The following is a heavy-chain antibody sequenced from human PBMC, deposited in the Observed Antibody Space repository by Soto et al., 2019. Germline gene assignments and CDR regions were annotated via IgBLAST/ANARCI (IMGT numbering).Heavy chain of an antibody. Sequence: PGGSLRLSCAASGVTVDDYAMHWVRQAPGKGLEWVSGISWNSGSIGYADSVKGRFTISRDNAKNSLYLQMNSLRAEDTALYYCAKDRVAATSYYFDYWGQGTLVTVSS. CDR2: ISWNSGSI. V-gene: IGHV3-9*01. J-gene: IGHJ4*02. CDR3: AKDRVAATSYYFDY. D-gene: IGHD2-15*01. CDR1: GVTVDDYA.